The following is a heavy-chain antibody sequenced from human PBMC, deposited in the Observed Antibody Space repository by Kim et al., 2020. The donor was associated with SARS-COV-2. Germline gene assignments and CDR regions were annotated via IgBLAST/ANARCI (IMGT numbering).Heavy chain of an antibody. V-gene: IGHV4-59*01. CDR3: SRSHPGEWFGEPRGWFDP. Sequence: SETLSLTCTVSGGSISSYYWSWIRQPPGKGLEWIGYTCYSGSTNYNPSLKSRVTISVDTSKNQFYLKLSSVTAADTAVYYCSRSHPGEWFGEPRGWFDPWGQGTLVTVSS. J-gene: IGHJ5*02. CDR2: TCYSGST. CDR1: GGSISSYY. D-gene: IGHD3-10*01.